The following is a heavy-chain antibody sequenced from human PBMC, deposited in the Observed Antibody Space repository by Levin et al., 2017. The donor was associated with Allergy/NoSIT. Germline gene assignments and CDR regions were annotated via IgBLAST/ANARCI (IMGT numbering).Heavy chain of an antibody. CDR2: ITSDGSAT. CDR3: ARGGCSSTSCLDN. V-gene: IGHV3-74*01. J-gene: IGHJ4*02. D-gene: IGHD2-2*01. CDR1: GFTFRSYY. Sequence: LSLTCAASGFTFRSYYMHWVRQAPGKGLVWVSLITSDGSATNYADSVRGRFTISRDNAKNMLYLQMNSLGAEDTALYYCARGGCSSTSCLDNWGQGTLVTVSS.